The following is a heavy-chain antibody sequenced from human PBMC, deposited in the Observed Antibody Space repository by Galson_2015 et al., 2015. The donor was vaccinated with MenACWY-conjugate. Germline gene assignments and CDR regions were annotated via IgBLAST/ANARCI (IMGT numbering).Heavy chain of an antibody. CDR3: AHGTFDILTGYYWFDAFDI. D-gene: IGHD3-9*01. V-gene: IGHV2-5*02. J-gene: IGHJ3*02. CDR1: GFSLTTTGVG. CDR2: IYWDDDA. Sequence: PALVKPTQTLTLTCTFSGFSLTTTGVGVGWIRQPPGKALEWLELIYWDDDASSRPSLKNRLTITKDTSKTQVGLPRTNMAPVDTATYYCAHGTFDILTGYYWFDAFDIWGQGTVVTVSS.